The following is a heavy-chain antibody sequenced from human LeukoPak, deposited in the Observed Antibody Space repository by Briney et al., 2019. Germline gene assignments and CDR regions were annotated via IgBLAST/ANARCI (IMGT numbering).Heavy chain of an antibody. V-gene: IGHV1-69*06. CDR2: IIPIFGTG. Sequence: SVKVSCKASGGTFSSYAISWVRQAPGQGLEWMGGIIPIFGTGNYAQKFQGRVTITADKSTSTAYMELSSLRSEDTAVYYCAKGGAMIVGLPFDYWGQGTLVTVSS. J-gene: IGHJ4*02. CDR3: AKGGAMIVGLPFDY. CDR1: GGTFSSYA. D-gene: IGHD3-22*01.